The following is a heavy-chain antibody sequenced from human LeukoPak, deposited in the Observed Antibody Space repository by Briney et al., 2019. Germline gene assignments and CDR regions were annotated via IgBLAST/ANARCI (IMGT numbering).Heavy chain of an antibody. CDR1: GYTFTSYG. V-gene: IGHV1-18*01. CDR2: ISAYNGNT. Sequence: GASVKVSCKASGYTFTSYGISWVRQAPGQGLEWMGWISAYNGNTNYAQKLQGRVTMTTDTSTSTAYMELRSLRSDDTAVYYCARENYGSGTGGWFDPWGQGTLVTVSS. D-gene: IGHD3-10*01. J-gene: IGHJ5*02. CDR3: ARENYGSGTGGWFDP.